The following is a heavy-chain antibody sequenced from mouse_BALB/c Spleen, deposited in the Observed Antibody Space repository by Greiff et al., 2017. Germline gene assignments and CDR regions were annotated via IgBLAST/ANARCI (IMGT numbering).Heavy chain of an antibody. CDR1: GFTFSSYG. CDR2: ISSGGSYT. D-gene: IGHD1-1*01. V-gene: IGHV5-6*01. Sequence: EVNVVESGGDLVKPGGSLKLSCAASGFTFSSYGMSWVRQTPDKRLEWVATISSGGSYTYYPDSVKGRFTISRDNAKNTLYLQMSSLKSEDTAMYYCARHGSSYYAMDYWGQGTSVTVSS. J-gene: IGHJ4*01. CDR3: ARHGSSYYAMDY.